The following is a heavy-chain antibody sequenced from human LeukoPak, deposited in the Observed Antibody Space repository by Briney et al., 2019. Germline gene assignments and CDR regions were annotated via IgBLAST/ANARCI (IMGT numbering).Heavy chain of an antibody. CDR3: ARDRYGSGSSFDY. CDR1: GFTFSSYA. D-gene: IGHD3-10*01. CDR2: ISYDGSNK. Sequence: PGGSLRLSCAASGFTFSSYAMHWVRQAPGKGLEWVAVISYDGSNKYYADSVKGRFTISRDNSKNTLYLQMNSLRAEDTAVYYCARDRYGSGSSFDYWGQGTLVTVSS. V-gene: IGHV3-30*04. J-gene: IGHJ4*02.